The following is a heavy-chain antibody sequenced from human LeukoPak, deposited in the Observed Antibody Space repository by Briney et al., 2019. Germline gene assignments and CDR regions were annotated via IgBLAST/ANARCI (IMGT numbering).Heavy chain of an antibody. CDR3: ARGWGYSYDYQAY. V-gene: IGHV1-2*02. CDR2: INPNSGGT. J-gene: IGHJ4*02. Sequence: ASVKVSCKASGYTFTDYYLHWVRQAPGQGLEGMGWINPNSGGTNYAQKFQGRVTFARDTSITTAYMGLSRLSGGDSALYWCARGWGYSYDYQAYWGQGTLVTVSS. D-gene: IGHD5-18*01. CDR1: GYTFTDYY.